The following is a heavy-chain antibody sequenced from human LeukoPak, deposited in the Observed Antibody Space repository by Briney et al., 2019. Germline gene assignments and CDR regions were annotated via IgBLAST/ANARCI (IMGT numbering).Heavy chain of an antibody. CDR3: ARAVGSTSCYVF. Sequence: TGGSLRLSCAASGFTFSSYSMNWVRQAPGKGLEWVSSISSSSSYIYYADSVKGRFTISRDNAKNSLYLQMNSLRAEDTAVYYCARAVGSTSCYVFWGQGTLATVSS. CDR2: ISSSSSYI. CDR1: GFTFSSYS. D-gene: IGHD2-2*01. V-gene: IGHV3-21*01. J-gene: IGHJ4*02.